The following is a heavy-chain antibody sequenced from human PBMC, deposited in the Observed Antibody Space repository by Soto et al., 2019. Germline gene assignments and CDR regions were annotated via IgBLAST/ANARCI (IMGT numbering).Heavy chain of an antibody. CDR1: GGSFSGYY. Sequence: SETLSLTCAVYGGSFSGYYWAWIRQPPGTGLEWIGEINHSGSTNCNPSLKSRVTISVDTSKDQFSLKLTSVTAADTAVYYCARDKITGLFDYWGQGTLVTVSS. D-gene: IGHD2-8*02. V-gene: IGHV4-34*01. CDR2: INHSGST. J-gene: IGHJ4*02. CDR3: ARDKITGLFDY.